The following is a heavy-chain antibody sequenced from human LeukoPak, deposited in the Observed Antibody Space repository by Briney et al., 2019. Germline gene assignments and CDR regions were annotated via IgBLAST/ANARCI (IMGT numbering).Heavy chain of an antibody. D-gene: IGHD3-3*01. Sequence: GGSLRLSCAASGFTFNNFAMSWVRQAPGKGLEWVPAVSSDGINTYYTDSLKGRFTISRDNSKNTVFLQMHSLTAEDTAVYYCAKPFGFLEWLYGGYFDSWGQGTLVTVSS. CDR1: GFTFNNFA. CDR3: AKPFGFLEWLYGGYFDS. J-gene: IGHJ4*02. CDR2: VSSDGINT. V-gene: IGHV3-23*01.